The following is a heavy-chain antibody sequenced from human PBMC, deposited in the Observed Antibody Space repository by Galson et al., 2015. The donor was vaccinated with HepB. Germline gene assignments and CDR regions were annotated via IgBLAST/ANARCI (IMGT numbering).Heavy chain of an antibody. CDR1: GFTFNNYA. D-gene: IGHD2-2*01. V-gene: IGHV3-30-3*01. Sequence: SLRLSCAASGFTFNNYAINWVRQAPCKGLERVAVISYDGINKWYADSVKGRFTISRDNSKNTVYLQINSLRAEDTAVYFCAVCFSTSCYAAENFQHWARAPWSPSPQ. CDR2: ISYDGINK. CDR3: AVCFSTSCYAAENFQH. J-gene: IGHJ1*01.